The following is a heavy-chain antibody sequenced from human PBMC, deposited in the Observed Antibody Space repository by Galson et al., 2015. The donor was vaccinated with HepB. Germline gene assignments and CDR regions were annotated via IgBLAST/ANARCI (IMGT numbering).Heavy chain of an antibody. V-gene: IGHV1-69*13. Sequence: SVKVSCKASVVTFSSYAISWVRQAPGQGLEWIGGIIPIFGTANYAQKFQGRATITADESTSTAYMELSSLRSEDTAVYYCARDWGTGSYYYYMDVWGKGTTVTVSS. CDR3: ARDWGTGSYYYYMDV. J-gene: IGHJ6*03. D-gene: IGHD3-10*01. CDR2: IIPIFGTA. CDR1: VVTFSSYA.